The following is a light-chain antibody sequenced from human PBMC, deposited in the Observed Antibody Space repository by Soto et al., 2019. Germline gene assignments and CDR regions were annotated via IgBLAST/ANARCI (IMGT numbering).Light chain of an antibody. CDR3: QRTHSTPRT. CDR2: DAS. J-gene: IGKJ2*01. CDR1: QSVSSY. Sequence: EIVLTQSPATLSLSPGERATLSCRASQSVSSYLAWYQQKPGQAPRLLIYDASNRATGIPARFSGSGSGTDFTLTISSLEPEDFATYYCQRTHSTPRTFGPGTRLEIK. V-gene: IGKV3-11*01.